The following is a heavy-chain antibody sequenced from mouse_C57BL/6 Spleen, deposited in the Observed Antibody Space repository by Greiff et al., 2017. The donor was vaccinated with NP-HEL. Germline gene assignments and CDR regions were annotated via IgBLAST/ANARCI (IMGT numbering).Heavy chain of an antibody. CDR2: ISYDGSN. J-gene: IGHJ1*03. Sequence: EVQLVESGPGLVKPSQSLSLTCSVTGYSITSGYYWNWIRQFPGNKLEWMGYISYDGSNNYNPSLKNRISITRDTSKNQFFLKLNSVTTEDTATYYCARNYPWYFDVWGTGTTVTVSS. CDR1: GYSITSGYY. CDR3: ARNYPWYFDV. D-gene: IGHD1-1*02. V-gene: IGHV3-6*01.